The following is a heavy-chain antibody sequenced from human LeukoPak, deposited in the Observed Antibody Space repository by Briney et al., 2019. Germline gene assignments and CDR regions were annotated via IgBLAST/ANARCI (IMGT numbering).Heavy chain of an antibody. CDR3: AKDGIAGADNSHFDN. Sequence: GGSLRLSCANAGLTFSSYAMSWVRQAPGKGLEWVSGLSNSGGSTYYADSVKGRFTISRDNSKNTLYLQMNSLRAEDTAVYYCAKDGIAGADNSHFDNWGQGTLVTVSS. CDR1: GLTFSSYA. J-gene: IGHJ4*02. V-gene: IGHV3-23*01. CDR2: LSNSGGST. D-gene: IGHD4-23*01.